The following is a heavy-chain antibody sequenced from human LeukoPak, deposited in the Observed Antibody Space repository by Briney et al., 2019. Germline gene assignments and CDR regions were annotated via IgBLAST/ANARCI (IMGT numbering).Heavy chain of an antibody. Sequence: SQTLSLTCTVSGGSISSGGYYWSWIRQHPGKSLEWIGYIYYSGSTSYNPSLKSRVTISVYTSKNQFSLKLSSVTAADTAVYYCARDALATSLYYSGMDVWGQGTTVTVSS. CDR3: ARDALATSLYYSGMDV. V-gene: IGHV4-31*03. D-gene: IGHD6-6*01. J-gene: IGHJ6*02. CDR1: GGSISSGGYY. CDR2: IYYSGST.